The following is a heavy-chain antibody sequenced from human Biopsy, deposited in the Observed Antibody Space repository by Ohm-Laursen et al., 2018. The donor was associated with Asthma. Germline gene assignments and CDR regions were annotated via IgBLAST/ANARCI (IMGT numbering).Heavy chain of an antibody. J-gene: IGHJ3*02. V-gene: IGHV3-30-3*01. CDR2: ISYDGTNK. Sequence: SLRLSCAAFGFIFSNYALHWVRQAPGKGLERVAVISYDGTNKYYADSAKGRFTISRDRSKSTLYLQMNSLRPEDTAVYYCAKVYDYAYHYDAFDIWGQGTMVTVSS. D-gene: IGHD4-17*01. CDR3: AKVYDYAYHYDAFDI. CDR1: GFIFSNYA.